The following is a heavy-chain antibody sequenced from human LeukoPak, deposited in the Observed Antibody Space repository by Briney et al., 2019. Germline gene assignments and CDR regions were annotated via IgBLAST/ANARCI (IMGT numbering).Heavy chain of an antibody. D-gene: IGHD2-2*01. V-gene: IGHV4-31*03. J-gene: IGHJ3*02. CDR2: KYYSGSA. CDR3: ATPYCGSISCLDVFSM. CDR1: GVSVSDGRYY. Sequence: PSQTLSLTCNVSGVSVSDGRYYWTWIRQHPGKGLEWIGYKYYSGSAKYNPSLKSRLTISIDTPKNQFSLHLSSVTVADTATYCCATPYCGSISCLDVFSMWGQGTRVTVSS.